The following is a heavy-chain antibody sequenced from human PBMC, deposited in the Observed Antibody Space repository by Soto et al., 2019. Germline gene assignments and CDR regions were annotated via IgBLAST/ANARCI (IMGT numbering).Heavy chain of an antibody. CDR3: ARDSFALDYYCDGIYV. CDR2: IDWDDDK. D-gene: IGHD2-21*01. CDR1: GFSLSTGKMS. J-gene: IGHJ6*02. Sequence: SGPTLVNPTQTLTLTCTFSGFSLSTGKMSVSWIRQPPGKALEWLARIDWDDDKFYNTSLKTRLTISKDTSKNQVVLTMTDMDPVDTATYYCARDSFALDYYCDGIYVCGQGTTVTVS. V-gene: IGHV2-70*17.